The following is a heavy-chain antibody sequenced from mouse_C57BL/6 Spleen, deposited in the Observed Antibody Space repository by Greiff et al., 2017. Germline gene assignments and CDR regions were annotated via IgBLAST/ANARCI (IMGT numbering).Heavy chain of an antibody. CDR3: ASIYYDYDGTDY. V-gene: IGHV3-6*01. CDR2: ISYDGSN. Sequence: EVKLQESGPGLVKPSQSLSLTCSVTGYSITSGYYWNWIRQFPGNKLEWMGYISYDGSNNYNPSLKNRISITRDTSKNQFFLKLNSVTTEDTATYYCASIYYDYDGTDYWGQGTTLTVSS. CDR1: GYSITSGYY. J-gene: IGHJ2*01. D-gene: IGHD2-4*01.